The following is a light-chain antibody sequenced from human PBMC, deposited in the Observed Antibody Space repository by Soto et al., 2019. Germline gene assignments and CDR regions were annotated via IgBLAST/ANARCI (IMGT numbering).Light chain of an antibody. J-gene: IGLJ3*02. CDR2: EVS. V-gene: IGLV2-14*01. Sequence: QSVLTQPASVSGSPGQSITISCTGTSGDVGGYNYVSWYQQHPGKAPKLMIYEVSNRPSGVSNRFSGSKSGNTASLTISGLQADDEADYYCASYRSTGTVVFXGGT. CDR3: ASYRSTGTVV. CDR1: SGDVGGYNY.